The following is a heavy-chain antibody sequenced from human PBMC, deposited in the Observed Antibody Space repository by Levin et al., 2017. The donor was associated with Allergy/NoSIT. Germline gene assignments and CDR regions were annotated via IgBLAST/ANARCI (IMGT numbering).Heavy chain of an antibody. Sequence: GGSLRLSCAASGFTFSSYEMNWVRQAPGKGLEWVSYISSSGSTIYYADSAKGRFTISRDNAKNSLYLQMNSLRAEDTAVYYCARQLGNFWSGYNYFDYWGQGTLVTVSS. D-gene: IGHD3-3*01. V-gene: IGHV3-48*03. CDR3: ARQLGNFWSGYNYFDY. CDR2: ISSSGSTI. CDR1: GFTFSSYE. J-gene: IGHJ4*02.